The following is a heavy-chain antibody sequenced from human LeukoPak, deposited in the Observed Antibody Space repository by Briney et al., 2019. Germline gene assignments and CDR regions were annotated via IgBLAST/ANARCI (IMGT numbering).Heavy chain of an antibody. Sequence: GESLKISCKGSGYSFTSYWIGWVRQMPGKGLEWMGIIYPGDSDTRYSPSFQGQVTISADKSISTAYLQWSSLKASNTAMYYCARRRYCSSTSCQNWFDPWGQGTLVTVSS. CDR3: ARRRYCSSTSCQNWFDP. V-gene: IGHV5-51*01. D-gene: IGHD2-2*01. J-gene: IGHJ5*02. CDR2: IYPGDSDT. CDR1: GYSFTSYW.